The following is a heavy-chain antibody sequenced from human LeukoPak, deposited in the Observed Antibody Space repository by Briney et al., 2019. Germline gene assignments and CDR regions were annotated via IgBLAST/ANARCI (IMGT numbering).Heavy chain of an antibody. D-gene: IGHD6-19*01. CDR2: ISSSSSYI. V-gene: IGHV3-21*01. J-gene: IGHJ4*02. Sequence: GGFLRLSCAASGFTFSSYSINWVRQAPGKGLEWVSSISSSSSYIYYADSVKGRFTISRDNAKNSLYLQMNSLRAEDTAVYYCARGPYSSGCPHDYWGQGTLVTVSS. CDR3: ARGPYSSGCPHDY. CDR1: GFTFSSYS.